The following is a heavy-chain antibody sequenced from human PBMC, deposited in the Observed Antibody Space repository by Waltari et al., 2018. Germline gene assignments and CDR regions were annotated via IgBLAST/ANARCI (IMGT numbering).Heavy chain of an antibody. Sequence: EVQLVQSGAEVKKPGESLKISCKGSGYSFTSYWIGWVRQMPGKGLEWMGIIYHGESETRYSPSYQGEGTSSADKSISNAYLQWSSLKASDTAMYYCARRYSSSWYSSRFDPWGQGTLVTVSS. D-gene: IGHD6-13*01. CDR2: IYHGESET. CDR1: GYSFTSYW. J-gene: IGHJ5*02. CDR3: ARRYSSSWYSSRFDP. V-gene: IGHV5-51*01.